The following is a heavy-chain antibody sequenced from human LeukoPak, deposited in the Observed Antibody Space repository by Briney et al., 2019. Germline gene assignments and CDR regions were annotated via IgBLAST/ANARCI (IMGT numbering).Heavy chain of an antibody. CDR3: ARLNLRFLEWLRGGTFDY. J-gene: IGHJ4*02. D-gene: IGHD3-3*01. CDR2: INHSGST. V-gene: IGHV4-34*01. Sequence: SETLSLTCAVYGGSFSGYYWSWIRQPPGKGLEWIGEINHSGSTNYNPSLKSRVTISVDTSKNQFSLKLSSVTAADTAVYYCARLNLRFLEWLRGGTFDYWGQGTLVTVSS. CDR1: GGSFSGYY.